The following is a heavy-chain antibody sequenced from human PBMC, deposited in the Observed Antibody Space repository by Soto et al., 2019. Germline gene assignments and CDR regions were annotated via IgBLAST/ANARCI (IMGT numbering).Heavy chain of an antibody. Sequence: GGSLRLSCAASGFTFSDNYMSWIRQAPGKGLEWVSYISSSGSIIYYADSVKGRFTISRDNAKNSLYLQMNSLRAEDTAVYYCARDLGYYESDGYFDYWGREPWSPSPQ. J-gene: IGHJ4*02. CDR1: GFTFSDNY. CDR2: ISSSGSII. V-gene: IGHV3-11*01. CDR3: ARDLGYYESDGYFDY. D-gene: IGHD3-22*01.